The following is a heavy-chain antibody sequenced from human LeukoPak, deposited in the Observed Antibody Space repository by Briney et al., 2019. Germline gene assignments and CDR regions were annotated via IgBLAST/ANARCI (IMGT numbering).Heavy chain of an antibody. J-gene: IGHJ5*02. V-gene: IGHV4-34*01. CDR2: INHSGST. Sequence: PSETLSLTCAVYGGSFSGYYWSWIRQPPGEGLEWIGEINHSGSTNYNPSLKSRVTISVDTSKNQFSLKLSSVTAADTAVYYCARDCPELLWFGELLYPRSNWFDPWGQGTLVTVSS. CDR1: GGSFSGYY. CDR3: ARDCPELLWFGELLYPRSNWFDP. D-gene: IGHD3-10*01.